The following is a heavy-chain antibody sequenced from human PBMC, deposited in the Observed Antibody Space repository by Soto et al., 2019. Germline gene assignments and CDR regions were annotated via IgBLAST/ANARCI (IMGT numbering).Heavy chain of an antibody. V-gene: IGHV1-2*04. CDR2: INPNSGGT. J-gene: IGHJ6*02. CDR3: ARDPAPSPPLSAADDYYYYGMDV. Sequence: ASVKVSCKASGYTFTGYYMHWVRQAPGQGLEWMGWINPNSGGTNYAQKFQGWVTMTRDTSISTAYMELSRLRSDDTAVYYCARDPAPSPPLSAADDYYYYGMDVWGQGTTVTVSS. D-gene: IGHD6-13*01. CDR1: GYTFTGYY.